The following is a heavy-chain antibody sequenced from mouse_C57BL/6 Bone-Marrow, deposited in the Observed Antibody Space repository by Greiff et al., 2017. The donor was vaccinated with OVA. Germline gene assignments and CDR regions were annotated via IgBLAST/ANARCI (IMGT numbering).Heavy chain of an antibody. CDR2: SRNKANDYTT. D-gene: IGHD2-4*01. Sequence: EVKLVESGGGLVQSGRSLRLSCATSGFTFSDFYMEWVRQAPGKGLEWIAASRNKANDYTTEYSASVKGRFIVSRDTSQSILYLQMNALRAEDTAIYYCAREDYYWYYDVWGTGTTVTVSA. CDR1: GFTFSDFY. CDR3: AREDYYWYYDV. V-gene: IGHV7-1*01. J-gene: IGHJ1*03.